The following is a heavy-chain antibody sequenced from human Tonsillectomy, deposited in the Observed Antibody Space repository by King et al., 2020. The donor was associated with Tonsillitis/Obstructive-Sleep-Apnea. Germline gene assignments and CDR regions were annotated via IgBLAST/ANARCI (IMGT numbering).Heavy chain of an antibody. D-gene: IGHD2-2*01. V-gene: IGHV4-34*01. Sequence: VQLQQWGAGLLKPSETLSLTCAVYGGSFSAYNWSWIRQPPGKGLEWIGEINHSGSTNYNPSLKGRSTISVDTSKNQFSLKLSSLTAADTAVYYCAREDIVVVPAAGYSYYFMDVWGKGTTVTVSS. J-gene: IGHJ6*03. CDR1: GGSFSAYN. CDR3: AREDIVVVPAAGYSYYFMDV. CDR2: INHSGST.